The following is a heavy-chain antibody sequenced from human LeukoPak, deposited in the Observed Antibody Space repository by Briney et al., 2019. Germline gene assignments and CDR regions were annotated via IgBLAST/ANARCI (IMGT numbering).Heavy chain of an antibody. CDR1: GFTFSDYY. CDR2: ISSSSSTI. V-gene: IGHV3-11*04. CDR3: ARAPTVLVGYCSSSSCQADY. Sequence: GGSLRLSCAASGFTFSDYYMSWIRQAPGKGLEWVSYISSSSSTIYYADSVKGRLTISRDNAKNSLYLQMNSLRAEDTAVYYCARAPTVLVGYCSSSSCQADYWGQGTLVTVSS. D-gene: IGHD2-2*01. J-gene: IGHJ4*02.